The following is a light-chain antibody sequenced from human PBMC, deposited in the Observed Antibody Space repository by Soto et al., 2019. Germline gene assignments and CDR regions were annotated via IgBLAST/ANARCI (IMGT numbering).Light chain of an antibody. CDR2: GAS. CDR3: QQYNNWTLT. V-gene: IGKV3-15*01. Sequence: EIVMTQSPATLSVSPGERATLSCRASQSVSGNLAWYQQKPGQPPRLLIYGASTRATGIPARFSGSGSGTEXXXXXXXXXXXXXXVYYCQQYNNWTLTFGGGTKVEIK. J-gene: IGKJ4*01. CDR1: QSVSGN.